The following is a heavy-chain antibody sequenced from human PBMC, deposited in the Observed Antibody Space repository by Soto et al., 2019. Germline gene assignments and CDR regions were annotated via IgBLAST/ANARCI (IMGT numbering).Heavy chain of an antibody. Sequence: GESLKISCKGSGYTFTNYWIGWVRQMPGKGLEWMGIIYPGDSDTKYNPSFQGQVTISADKSITTTYLQWSSLKASDTAIYYCSASLFYYGMDVWGQGTTVTVSS. J-gene: IGHJ6*02. V-gene: IGHV5-51*01. CDR3: SASLFYYGMDV. CDR2: IYPGDSDT. CDR1: GYTFTNYW.